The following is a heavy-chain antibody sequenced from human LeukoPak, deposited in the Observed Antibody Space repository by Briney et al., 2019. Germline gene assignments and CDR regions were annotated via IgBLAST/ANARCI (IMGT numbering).Heavy chain of an antibody. D-gene: IGHD4-23*01. CDR1: GFIISHYE. CDR3: ARDYGGSSPFDY. V-gene: IGHV3-48*03. CDR2: ISSSGRTI. J-gene: IGHJ4*02. Sequence: GGSLRLSCAASGFIISHYELNWVRQAPGKGPEWVSYISSSGRTIYYADSMKGRFTISRDNAKNSLYLQMNSLRAEDTAVYYCARDYGGSSPFDYWGQGTLVTVSS.